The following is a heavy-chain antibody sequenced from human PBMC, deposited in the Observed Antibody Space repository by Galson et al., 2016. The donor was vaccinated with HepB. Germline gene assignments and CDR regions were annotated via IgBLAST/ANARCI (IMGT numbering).Heavy chain of an antibody. CDR1: GSNFATYW. CDR3: ARRSVPGTKSLANNWFDS. D-gene: IGHD6-13*01. CDR2: IYAGDSDV. V-gene: IGHV5-51*01. J-gene: IGHJ5*01. Sequence: QSGAEVKKPGESLKISCKASGSNFATYWIGWVRQMPGKGLEWMGIIYAGDSDVRYSPSFQGQVTISVDKSIATAYLQWSSLKASDTAIYYCARRSVPGTKSLANNWFDSWGQGTLVTVSS.